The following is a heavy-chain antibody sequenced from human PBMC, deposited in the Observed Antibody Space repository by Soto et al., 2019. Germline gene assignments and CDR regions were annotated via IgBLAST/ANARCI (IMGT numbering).Heavy chain of an antibody. Sequence: SETLSLTCTVSGGSISSGDYYWSWIRQPPGKGLEWIGYIYYSGSTYYNPSLKSRVTISVDTSKNQFSLKLSSVTAADTAVYYCARGGSYPHLYFDYWGQGTLVTVSS. CDR3: ARGGSYPHLYFDY. D-gene: IGHD1-26*01. CDR2: IYYSGST. J-gene: IGHJ4*02. V-gene: IGHV4-30-4*01. CDR1: GGSISSGDYY.